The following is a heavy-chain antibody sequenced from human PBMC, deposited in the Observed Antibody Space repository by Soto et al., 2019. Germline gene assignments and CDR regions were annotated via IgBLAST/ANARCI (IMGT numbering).Heavy chain of an antibody. CDR2: INWNGGST. CDR1: GFTFDDYG. J-gene: IGHJ3*02. D-gene: IGHD3-22*01. CDR3: ARKTRIQDYYDSSGYSDAFDI. Sequence: PGGSLRLSCAASGFTFDDYGMSWVRQAPGKGLEWVSGINWNGGSTGYADSVKGRFTISRDNAKNSLYLQMNSLRAEDTALYYCARKTRIQDYYDSSGYSDAFDIWGQGTMVTVS. V-gene: IGHV3-20*04.